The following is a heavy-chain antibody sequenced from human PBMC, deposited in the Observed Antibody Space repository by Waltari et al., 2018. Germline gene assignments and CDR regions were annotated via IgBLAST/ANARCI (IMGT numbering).Heavy chain of an antibody. CDR3: ARASSIAAAGLGFDY. D-gene: IGHD6-13*01. CDR1: GYTFTGYY. CDR2: IIPIFGTA. J-gene: IGHJ4*02. V-gene: IGHV1-69*06. Sequence: QVQLVQSGAEVKKPGASVKVSCKASGYTFTGYYMHWVRQAPGQGLEWMGRIIPIFGTANYAQKFQGRVTITADKSTSTAYMELSSLRSEDTAVYYCARASSIAAAGLGFDYWGQGTLVIVSS.